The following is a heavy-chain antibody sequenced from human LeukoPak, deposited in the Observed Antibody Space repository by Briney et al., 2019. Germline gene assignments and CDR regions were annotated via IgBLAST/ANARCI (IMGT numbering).Heavy chain of an antibody. CDR1: GFTVSINY. CDR2: IYSAGTT. V-gene: IGHV3-53*01. Sequence: GGSLRLSCAASGFTVSINYMSWVRQAPGKGLEWVSIIYSAGTTYYADSVKGRFTISRDNSKNTLYLQMNSLRAEDTAVYYCATYKAYDSSGYVGFFDYWGQGTLVTVSS. D-gene: IGHD3-22*01. CDR3: ATYKAYDSSGYVGFFDY. J-gene: IGHJ4*02.